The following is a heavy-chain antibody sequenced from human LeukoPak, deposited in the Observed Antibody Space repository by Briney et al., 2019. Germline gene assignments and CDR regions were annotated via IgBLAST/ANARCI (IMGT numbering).Heavy chain of an antibody. CDR2: ISGSGGST. CDR1: GFTFSSYA. CDR3: AKKADCSSTSCYTYLGKSSGASNDPWYFDL. Sequence: GGSLRLSCTASGFTFSSYAMSWVRQAPGKGLEWVSAISGSGGSTYYADSVKGRFTISRDNSKNTLYLQMNSLRAEDTAVYYCAKKADCSSTSCYTYLGKSSGASNDPWYFDLWGRGTLVTVSS. D-gene: IGHD2-2*02. V-gene: IGHV3-23*01. J-gene: IGHJ2*01.